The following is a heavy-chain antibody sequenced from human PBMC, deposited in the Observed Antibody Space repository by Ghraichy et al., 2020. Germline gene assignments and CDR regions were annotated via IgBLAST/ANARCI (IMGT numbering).Heavy chain of an antibody. J-gene: IGHJ4*02. CDR1: GFTFSSYA. Sequence: GGSLRLSCAASGFTFSSYAMHWVRQAPGKGLEWVAVISYDGSNKYYADSVKGRFTISRDNSKNTLYLQMNSLRAEDTAVYYCARAMYRNYFDYWGQGTLVTVSS. V-gene: IGHV3-30-3*01. D-gene: IGHD1-14*01. CDR2: ISYDGSNK. CDR3: ARAMYRNYFDY.